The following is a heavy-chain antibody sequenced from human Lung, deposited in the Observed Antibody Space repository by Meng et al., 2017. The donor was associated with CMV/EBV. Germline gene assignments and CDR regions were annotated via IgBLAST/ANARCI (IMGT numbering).Heavy chain of an antibody. CDR1: YGSVSSGSYY. V-gene: IGHV4-61*01. CDR2: IYYSGST. J-gene: IGHJ6*02. D-gene: IGHD1-1*01. CDR3: ARAPGYRSLYGMDV. Sequence: SXTXSLXCTVSYGSVSSGSYYWSWIRQPPGKGLEWIGYIYYSGSTNYNPTLKSRVTISIDTSKNQFTLKLSSVTAADTAVYYCARAPGYRSLYGMDVWGQGTTVTVSS.